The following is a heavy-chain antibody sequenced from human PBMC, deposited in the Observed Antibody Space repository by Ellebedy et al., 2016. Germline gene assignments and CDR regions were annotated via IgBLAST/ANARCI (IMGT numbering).Heavy chain of an antibody. Sequence: ASVKVSCKASGYTFTSYGISWVRQAPGQGLEWMGWINPNSGGTNYAQKFQGWVTMTRDTSISTAYMELSRLRSDDTAVYYCAFGLQSLRFDYWGQGTLVTVSS. D-gene: IGHD5-24*01. CDR3: AFGLQSLRFDY. CDR2: INPNSGGT. V-gene: IGHV1-2*04. CDR1: GYTFTSYG. J-gene: IGHJ4*02.